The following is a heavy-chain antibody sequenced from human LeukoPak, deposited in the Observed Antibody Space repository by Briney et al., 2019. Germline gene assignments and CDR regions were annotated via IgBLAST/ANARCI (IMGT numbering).Heavy chain of an antibody. V-gene: IGHV1-18*01. CDR2: ISAYNGNT. Sequence: ASVKVSCKASGYTFTSYGISWVRQAPGQGLEWMGWISAYNGNTNYAQKLQGRVTMTTDTSTSTVYMELRSLRSDDTAVYYCARGSPPRRNYDSRGYYSYYFDYWGQGTLVTVSS. D-gene: IGHD3-22*01. CDR1: GYTFTSYG. J-gene: IGHJ4*02. CDR3: ARGSPPRRNYDSRGYYSYYFDY.